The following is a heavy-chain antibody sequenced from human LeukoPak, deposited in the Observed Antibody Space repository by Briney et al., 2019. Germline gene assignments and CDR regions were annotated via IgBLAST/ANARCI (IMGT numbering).Heavy chain of an antibody. CDR1: GDSFNGYY. Sequence: SENLSLTCTVSGDSFNGYYWGWIRQPPGKGLECVGYMYSSGSTAYNPSLKSRLSISIDTSKSQFSLTLSSVTAADTAVYFCARHVYGKGMYVWGKGTTVTVSS. J-gene: IGHJ6*04. CDR2: MYSSGST. CDR3: ARHVYGKGMYV. D-gene: IGHD4-17*01. V-gene: IGHV4-59*08.